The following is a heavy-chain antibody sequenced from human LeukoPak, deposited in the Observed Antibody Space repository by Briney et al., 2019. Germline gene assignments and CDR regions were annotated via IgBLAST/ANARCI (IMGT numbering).Heavy chain of an antibody. V-gene: IGHV3-23*01. D-gene: IGHD4-11*01. J-gene: IGHJ5*02. CDR2: ISGSGGST. CDR1: GFIFSSYA. Sequence: GGSLRLSCAASGFIFSSYAMSWVRQAPGKGLEWVSTISGSGGSTYYADSVKGRFTISRDNSKNTVHLQMNSLRAEDTAVYYCARDTVTNNWFDPWGQGTLVTVSS. CDR3: ARDTVTNNWFDP.